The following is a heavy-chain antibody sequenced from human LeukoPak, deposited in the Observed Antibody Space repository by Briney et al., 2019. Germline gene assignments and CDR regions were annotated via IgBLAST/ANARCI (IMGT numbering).Heavy chain of an antibody. CDR3: ARGIGPTKQLIY. D-gene: IGHD3-16*01. V-gene: IGHV4-34*01. J-gene: IGHJ4*02. CDR2: INHSGST. CDR1: GDSINSDY. Sequence: KPSETLSLTCTVSGDSINSDYWNWLRQPPGKGLEWIGEINHSGSTNYNPSLKSRVTISVDTSKNQFSLKLSSVTAADTAVYYCARGIGPTKQLIYWGQGTLVTVSS.